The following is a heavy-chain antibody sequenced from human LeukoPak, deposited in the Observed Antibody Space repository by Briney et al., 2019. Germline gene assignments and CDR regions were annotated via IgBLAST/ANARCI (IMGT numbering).Heavy chain of an antibody. CDR2: IYYSGST. Sequence: SETLSLTCTVSGGSIGSSTYYWGWIRQPPGQGLEWIGSIYYSGSTYYNPSLKSRVTISVDTSKNQFSLRLSSVTAADTAVYYCARSEKGYGDYKNRDDAFDIWGQGTMVTVSS. CDR1: GGSIGSSTYY. V-gene: IGHV4-39*07. CDR3: ARSEKGYGDYKNRDDAFDI. J-gene: IGHJ3*02. D-gene: IGHD4-17*01.